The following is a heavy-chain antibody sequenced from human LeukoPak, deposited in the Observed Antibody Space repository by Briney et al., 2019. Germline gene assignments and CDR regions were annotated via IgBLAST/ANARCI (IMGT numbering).Heavy chain of an antibody. D-gene: IGHD3-10*01. CDR1: GFTFSDYW. CDR3: ARAEWFGESSFDY. Sequence: PGGSLRLSCAASGFTFSDYWIHWVRQAPGKGLVWVSRINTDGSITNYAGSVKGRFSISRDNAKNTLYLQMSSLRAEDTAVYYCARAEWFGESSFDYWGQGTLVTVSS. J-gene: IGHJ4*02. CDR2: INTDGSIT. V-gene: IGHV3-74*01.